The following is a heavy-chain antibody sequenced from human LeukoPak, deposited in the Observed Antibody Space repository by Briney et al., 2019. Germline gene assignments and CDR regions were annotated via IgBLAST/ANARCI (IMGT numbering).Heavy chain of an antibody. V-gene: IGHV1-8*01. Sequence: ASVKVSCKASGYTFTRYAINWVRQTTGEGVEWMGWMNPNSGNPGYAQKFKGRVTITRNTSISTAYMELSSLRSEDTAVYYCARGRGLRGSYRFDYWGQGTLVTVSS. CDR1: GYTFTRYA. D-gene: IGHD1-26*01. CDR2: MNPNSGNP. J-gene: IGHJ4*02. CDR3: ARGRGLRGSYRFDY.